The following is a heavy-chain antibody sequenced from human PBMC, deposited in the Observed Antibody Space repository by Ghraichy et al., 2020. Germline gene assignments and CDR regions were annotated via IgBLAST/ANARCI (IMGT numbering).Heavy chain of an antibody. Sequence: ASVKVSCKASGYTFTSYGISWVRQAPGQGLEWMGWISAYNGNTNYAQKLQGRVTMTTDTSTSTAYMELRSLRSDDTAVYYCARAWIRYCSGGSCYSGSDYWGQGTLVTVSS. J-gene: IGHJ4*02. V-gene: IGHV1-18*01. CDR1: GYTFTSYG. D-gene: IGHD2-15*01. CDR2: ISAYNGNT. CDR3: ARAWIRYCSGGSCYSGSDY.